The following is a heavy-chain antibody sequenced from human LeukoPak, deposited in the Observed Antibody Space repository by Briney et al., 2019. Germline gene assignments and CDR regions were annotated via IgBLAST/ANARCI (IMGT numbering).Heavy chain of an antibody. CDR2: ISWNSGSI. D-gene: IGHD6-19*01. CDR3: AKDWGIAVAGPSYIFDY. J-gene: IGHJ4*02. V-gene: IGHV3-9*01. Sequence: PGRSLRLSCAASGFTFDDYAMPWVRQAPGKGLEWVSGISWNSGSIGYADSVKGRFTISRDNVKNSLYLQMNSLRAEDTALYYCAKDWGIAVAGPSYIFDYWGQGTLVTVSS. CDR1: GFTFDDYA.